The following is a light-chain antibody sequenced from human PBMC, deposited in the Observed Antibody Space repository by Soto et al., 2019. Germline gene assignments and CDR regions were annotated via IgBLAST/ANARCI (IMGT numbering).Light chain of an antibody. Sequence: EIVMTQSPTILSVSPGERATLSCRASQSVSSNLAWYQQKPGQPPRLLMYGVYTRAPGTPARFSGSGSGTEFTLTISRLEPEDFAVYYCQQYGSWTFGQGTKVDIK. V-gene: IGKV3D-15*01. J-gene: IGKJ1*01. CDR1: QSVSSN. CDR3: QQYGSWT. CDR2: GVY.